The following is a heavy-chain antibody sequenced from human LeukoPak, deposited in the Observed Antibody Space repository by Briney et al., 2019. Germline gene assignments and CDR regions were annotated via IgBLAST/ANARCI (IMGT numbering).Heavy chain of an antibody. J-gene: IGHJ4*02. Sequence: GGSLRLSCAASGFNFSSYAMSWVGQAPGKGLEWVSAISGSGGSTYYADSVKGRFTISRDNSKNTLYLQMNSLRAEDTAVYYCAKDRRSYHDSSGYNWGRGTLVTVST. D-gene: IGHD3-22*01. CDR1: GFNFSSYA. CDR2: ISGSGGST. CDR3: AKDRRSYHDSSGYN. V-gene: IGHV3-23*01.